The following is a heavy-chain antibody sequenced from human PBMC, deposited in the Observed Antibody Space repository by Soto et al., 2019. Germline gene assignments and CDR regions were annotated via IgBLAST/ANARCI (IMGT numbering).Heavy chain of an antibody. CDR3: AREGLMNAFDI. J-gene: IGHJ3*02. CDR1: GYTFTSYY. CDR2: INPSGGST. Sequence: GASVKVSCKASGYTFTSYYMHWVRQAPGQGLEWMGIINPSGGSTSYAQKFQGRVTMTRDTSTSTVYMELSSLRPEDTAVYYCAREGLMNAFDIWGQGTMVTVSS. V-gene: IGHV1-46*01.